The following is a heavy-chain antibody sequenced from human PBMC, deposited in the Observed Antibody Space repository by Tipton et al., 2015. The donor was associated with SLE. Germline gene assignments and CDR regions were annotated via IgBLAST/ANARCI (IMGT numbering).Heavy chain of an antibody. CDR3: ARARAGDHYFDY. V-gene: IGHV4-4*02. Sequence: TLSLTCDVSGGSISSNNWWSWVRQPPGKGLEWIGEIYHSGSTNYNPSLKSRVTISVDKSKNQFSLKLSSVTAADTAVYYCARARAGDHYFDYWGQGTLVTVSS. CDR1: GGSISSNNW. D-gene: IGHD3-16*01. J-gene: IGHJ4*02. CDR2: IYHSGST.